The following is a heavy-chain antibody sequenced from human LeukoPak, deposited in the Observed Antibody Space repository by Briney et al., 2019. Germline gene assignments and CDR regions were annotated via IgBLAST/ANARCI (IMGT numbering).Heavy chain of an antibody. V-gene: IGHV1-18*01. CDR1: GYTFTSYG. J-gene: IGHJ6*03. CDR2: ISAYNGST. CDR3: ASYGTCGDCYSIPYYYHYMDV. D-gene: IGHD2-21*02. Sequence: AASVKVSCKASGYTFTSYGISWVRQAPGQGLEWMGWISAYNGSTNYAQKLQGRVTMTTDTSTSTAYMELRSLRSDDTAVYYCASYGTCGDCYSIPYYYHYMDVWGKGTTVTVSS.